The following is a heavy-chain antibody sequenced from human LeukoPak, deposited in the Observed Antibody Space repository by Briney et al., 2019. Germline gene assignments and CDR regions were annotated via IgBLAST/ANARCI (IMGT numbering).Heavy chain of an antibody. D-gene: IGHD2-2*03. V-gene: IGHV3-74*01. J-gene: IGHJ3*02. Sequence: PGGSLRLSCAASGFTFSSNWMHWVRQAPGKGLVWVSRIKGDGSSTSYADSVKGRFTISRDNAKNTLFLQMNSLRAEDTAVYYCARVDDLDAFDMWGQGTMVTVSS. CDR1: GFTFSSNW. CDR2: IKGDGSST. CDR3: ARVDDLDAFDM.